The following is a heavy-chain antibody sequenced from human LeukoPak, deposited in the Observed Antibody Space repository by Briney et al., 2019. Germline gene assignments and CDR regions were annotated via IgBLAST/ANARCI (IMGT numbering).Heavy chain of an antibody. CDR1: GFTSSSYS. Sequence: PGGSLRLSCAASGFTSSSYSMNWVRQAPGKGLEWVSYISSSSSTIYYADSVKGRFTISRDNAKNSLYLQMNSLRDEDTAVYYCARDGMYYYDSSGLDAFDIWGQGTMVTVSS. CDR2: ISSSSSTI. V-gene: IGHV3-48*02. CDR3: ARDGMYYYDSSGLDAFDI. D-gene: IGHD3-22*01. J-gene: IGHJ3*02.